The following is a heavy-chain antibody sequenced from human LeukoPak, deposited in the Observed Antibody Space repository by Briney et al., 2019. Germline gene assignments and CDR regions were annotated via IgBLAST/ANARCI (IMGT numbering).Heavy chain of an antibody. J-gene: IGHJ6*03. V-gene: IGHV1-2*02. CDR1: GYTFTGYY. D-gene: IGHD3-9*01. CDR3: ARSGGLRYLDWLSYSDYYYYMDV. CDR2: INPNSGGT. Sequence: ASVKVSCKASGYTFTGYYMHWVRQAPGQGLEWMGWINPNSGGTNYAQKFQGRVTMTRDTSISTAYMELSRLRSDDTAVYYCARSGGLRYLDWLSYSDYYYYMDVWGKGTTVTVSS.